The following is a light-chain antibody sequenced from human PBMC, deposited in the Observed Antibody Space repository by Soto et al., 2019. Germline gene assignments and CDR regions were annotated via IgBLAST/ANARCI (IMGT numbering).Light chain of an antibody. V-gene: IGLV2-14*01. CDR1: SSDVGNYIY. Sequence: QSVLTQPASVSGSPGQSITISCTGTSSDVGNYIYVFWFQQHPGKAPKLIISEVSNRPSGVSSRFSGSKSGNTASLTISGLQAEDEDHYYCTSYTTSSTYVFGTGTKVT. CDR2: EVS. CDR3: TSYTTSSTYV. J-gene: IGLJ1*01.